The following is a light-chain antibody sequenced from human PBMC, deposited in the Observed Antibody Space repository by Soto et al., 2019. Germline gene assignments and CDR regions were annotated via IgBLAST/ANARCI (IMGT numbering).Light chain of an antibody. CDR2: AAS. Sequence: DIQMTQSPSSLSASLGDRVTITCRASRSISSYLNWYQQNPGKAPKLLIYAASTLQRGVPSRFSGSGSGTDFNLTISTLQPADFANDYCQQSYNTRPTFGHGTRVEIK. CDR3: QQSYNTRPT. J-gene: IGKJ1*01. CDR1: RSISSY. V-gene: IGKV1-39*01.